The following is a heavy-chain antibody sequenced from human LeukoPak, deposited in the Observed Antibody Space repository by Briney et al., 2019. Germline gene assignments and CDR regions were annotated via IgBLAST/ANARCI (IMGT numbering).Heavy chain of an antibody. D-gene: IGHD6-19*01. J-gene: IGHJ4*02. V-gene: IGHV4-59*01. Sequence: ASETLSLTCTVPGGSISSYYWSWIRQPPGKGLEWIGYIYYSGSTNYNPSLKSRVTISVDTSKNQFSLKLTSVTAADSAVYYCARGSIAVAGFLFDYWGQGTLVTVSS. CDR2: IYYSGST. CDR3: ARGSIAVAGFLFDY. CDR1: GGSISSYY.